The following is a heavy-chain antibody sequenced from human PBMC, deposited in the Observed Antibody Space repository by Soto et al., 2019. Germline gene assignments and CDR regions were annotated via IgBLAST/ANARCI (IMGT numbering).Heavy chain of an antibody. V-gene: IGHV3-9*01. Sequence: EVQLVESGGGLVQPGRSLRLSCSASGFTFDDYGMHWVRQAPGKGLEWVSGISWNSGSIAYADSVKGRFTISRDNAKNSLYLQMNSLRAEDTALYYCAKGVALGYCTSTSCHNYYMDVWGKGTTVTVSS. J-gene: IGHJ6*03. D-gene: IGHD2-2*02. CDR1: GFTFDDYG. CDR2: ISWNSGSI. CDR3: AKGVALGYCTSTSCHNYYMDV.